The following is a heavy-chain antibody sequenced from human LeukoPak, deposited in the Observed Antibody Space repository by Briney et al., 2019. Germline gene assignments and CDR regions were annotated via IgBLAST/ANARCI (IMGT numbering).Heavy chain of an antibody. D-gene: IGHD6-19*01. CDR1: ADFFSSYY. CDR2: ISAYGGT. V-gene: IGHV4-4*07. J-gene: IGHJ4*02. Sequence: SETLSLTCNVSADFFSSYYWSWLRQPAGKGPQWIGRISAYGGTNYSPSLTGRVTLSLDTSKQQLSLKISSMTAADTAVYYCSRSPSGWDGYFDHWGQGARVTVSS. CDR3: SRSPSGWDGYFDH.